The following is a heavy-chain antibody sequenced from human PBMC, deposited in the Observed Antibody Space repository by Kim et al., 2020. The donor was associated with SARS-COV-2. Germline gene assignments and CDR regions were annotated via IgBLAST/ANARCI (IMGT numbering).Heavy chain of an antibody. D-gene: IGHD6-6*01. J-gene: IGHJ6*02. V-gene: IGHV4-59*13. CDR2: IYYSGST. CDR1: GGSISSYY. Sequence: SETLSLTCTVSGGSISSYYWSWIRQPPGKGLEWIGYIYYSGSTNYNPSLKSRVTISVDTSKNQFSLKLSSVTAADTAVYYCARGAPLGSSSSWSLADYYGMDVWGQGTTVTVSS. CDR3: ARGAPLGSSSSWSLADYYGMDV.